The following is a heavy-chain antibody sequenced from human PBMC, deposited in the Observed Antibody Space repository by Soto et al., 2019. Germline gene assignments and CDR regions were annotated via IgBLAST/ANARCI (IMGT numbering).Heavy chain of an antibody. CDR1: GFTFSSYG. V-gene: IGHV3-30*18. CDR3: AKAGSSWYYWFDP. Sequence: QVQLVESGGGVVQPGRSLRLSCAASGFTFSSYGMHWVRQAPGKGLEWVAVISYDGSNKYYADSVKGRFTISRDNSKNPLYLQMNSLRAEDTAVYYCAKAGSSWYYWFDPWGQGTLVTVSS. D-gene: IGHD6-13*01. CDR2: ISYDGSNK. J-gene: IGHJ5*02.